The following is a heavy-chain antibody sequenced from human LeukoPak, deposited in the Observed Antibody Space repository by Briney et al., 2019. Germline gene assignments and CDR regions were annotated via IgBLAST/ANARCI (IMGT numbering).Heavy chain of an antibody. CDR2: IYYSGST. D-gene: IGHD3-9*01. Sequence: SETLSLTCIVSGGSISSSSYYWSWIRQPPGKGLEWIGYIYYSGSTYYNPSLKSRVTISLDTSKNQFSLKLSSVTAADTAVYYCARGQSLRYFDPLGMDVWGQGTTVTVSS. V-gene: IGHV4-30-4*01. CDR1: GGSISSSSYY. J-gene: IGHJ6*02. CDR3: ARGQSLRYFDPLGMDV.